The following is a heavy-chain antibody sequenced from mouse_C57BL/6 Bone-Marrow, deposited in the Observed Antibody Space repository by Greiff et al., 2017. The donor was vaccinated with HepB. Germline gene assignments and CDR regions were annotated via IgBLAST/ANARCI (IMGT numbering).Heavy chain of an antibody. CDR1: GYTFTDYY. V-gene: IGHV1-22*01. Sequence: EVQLQQSGPELVKPGASVKMSCKASGYTFTDYYMHWVKQSHGKSLEWIGYINPNNGGTSYNQKFKGKATLTVNKSSSTAYMELRSLTSEDSAVYYCAREGAQAYDAMDYWGQGTSVTVSS. J-gene: IGHJ4*01. CDR3: AREGAQAYDAMDY. CDR2: INPNNGGT. D-gene: IGHD3-2*02.